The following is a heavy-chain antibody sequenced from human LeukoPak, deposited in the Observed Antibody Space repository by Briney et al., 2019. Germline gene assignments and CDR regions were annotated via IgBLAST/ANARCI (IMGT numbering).Heavy chain of an antibody. J-gene: IGHJ4*02. V-gene: IGHV3-23*01. Sequence: GGSLRLSCAASGFTFSSYAMTWVRQAPGKGLEWVSTISGSGGSTYYADSVKGRITISRDNSKNTLYLQMNSLRAEDTAVYYCAKGPSPYIASDYWGQGTLVTVSS. CDR1: GFTFSSYA. CDR3: AKGPSPYIASDY. D-gene: IGHD6-13*01. CDR2: ISGSGGST.